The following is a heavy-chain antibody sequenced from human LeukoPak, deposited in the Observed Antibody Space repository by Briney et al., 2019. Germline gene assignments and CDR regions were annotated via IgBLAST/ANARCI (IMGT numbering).Heavy chain of an antibody. CDR3: ARDYSGDYYGSGSYYYFDY. CDR2: IIPIFGTA. D-gene: IGHD3-10*01. Sequence: GSSVKVSCKASGGTFSSYAISWVRQAPGQGLEWMGGIIPIFGTANYAQKFQGRVTITADKSTSTAYMELSSLRPEDTAVYYCARDYSGDYYGSGSYYYFDYWGQGTLVTVSS. J-gene: IGHJ4*02. CDR1: GGTFSSYA. V-gene: IGHV1-69*06.